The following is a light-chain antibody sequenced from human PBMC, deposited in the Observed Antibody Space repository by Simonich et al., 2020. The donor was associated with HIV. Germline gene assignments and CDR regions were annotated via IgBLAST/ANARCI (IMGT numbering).Light chain of an antibody. Sequence: AIQMTQSPSSLSASVGDRVNITCRASQGIRNDLGWYQQKPGKAPKLLIYAASTLQSGVPSRFSGSGSGTDFTLTTSSLQPEDLATYYCLQDYNLYTFGQGTKLEIK. V-gene: IGKV1-6*01. CDR1: QGIRND. J-gene: IGKJ2*01. CDR3: LQDYNLYT. CDR2: AAS.